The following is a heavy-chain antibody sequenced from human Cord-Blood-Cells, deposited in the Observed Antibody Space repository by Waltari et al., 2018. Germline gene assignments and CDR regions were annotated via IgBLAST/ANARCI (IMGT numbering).Heavy chain of an antibody. Sequence: QVQLVQSGAEVKKPGSSVKVSCKASGGTFSSYAISWVRQAPGQGLEWMGGIIPIFGTANYAQKFQGRVTITADESTSTAYMELSSLRSEDTAVYYCARDKIEMGYSNYVYNWFDPWGQGTLVTVSS. D-gene: IGHD4-4*01. CDR2: IIPIFGTA. CDR1: GGTFSSYA. CDR3: ARDKIEMGYSNYVYNWFDP. V-gene: IGHV1-69*01. J-gene: IGHJ5*02.